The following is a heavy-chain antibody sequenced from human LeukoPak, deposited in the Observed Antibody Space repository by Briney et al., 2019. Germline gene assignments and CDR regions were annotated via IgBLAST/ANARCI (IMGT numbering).Heavy chain of an antibody. CDR1: GYTFTSYD. D-gene: IGHD3-22*01. CDR2: MNPNSGST. J-gene: IGHJ6*04. V-gene: IGHV1-8*01. Sequence: GASVKVSCKASGYTFTSYDINWVRQATGQGLEWMGWMNPNSGSTGYAQKFQGRVTMTRNTSISTAYMELSSLRSEDTAVYYCARGRVYYDSSGYYYEMDVWGKGTTVTVSS. CDR3: ARGRVYYDSSGYYYEMDV.